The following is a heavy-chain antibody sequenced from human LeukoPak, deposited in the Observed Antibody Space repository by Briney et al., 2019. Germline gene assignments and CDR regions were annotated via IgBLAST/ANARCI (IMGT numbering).Heavy chain of an antibody. Sequence: ASLKVSCKASGYTFTGYYMHWVRQAPGQGLEWMGWINPSTGGTNFAQKFRGRVTMTRDTSISTAYMELSRLTFDDTAVYYCAREFPSSSNWYAKWFDPWGQGTLVTVSS. CDR3: AREFPSSSNWYAKWFDP. J-gene: IGHJ5*02. CDR1: GYTFTGYY. D-gene: IGHD6-13*01. CDR2: INPSTGGT. V-gene: IGHV1-2*02.